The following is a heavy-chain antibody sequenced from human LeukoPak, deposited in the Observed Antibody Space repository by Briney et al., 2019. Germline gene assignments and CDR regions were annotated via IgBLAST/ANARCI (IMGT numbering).Heavy chain of an antibody. D-gene: IGHD3-9*01. CDR1: GFTFSGSA. Sequence: GGSLRLSCAASGFTFSGSAMHWVRQASGKGLEWVGRIRSKANSYATAYAASVKGRFTISRDDSKNTAYLQMNSLKTEDTAVYYCARDEYDILTDYDYWGQGILVTVSS. CDR2: IRSKANSYAT. J-gene: IGHJ4*02. V-gene: IGHV3-73*01. CDR3: ARDEYDILTDYDY.